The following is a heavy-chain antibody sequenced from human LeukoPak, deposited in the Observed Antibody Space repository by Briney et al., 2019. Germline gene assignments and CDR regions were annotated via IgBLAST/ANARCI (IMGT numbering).Heavy chain of an antibody. V-gene: IGHV1-46*01. CDR1: GYTFTSYY. CDR2: IRPSGST. D-gene: IGHD5-18*01. Sequence: ASVKVSCKASGYTFTSYYIHWVRQAPGRGLEYMGIIRPSGSTAYAQKFQGRVTMTRDTSTSAVYMELSSLRSEDTAVYYCAREGPETYNFDFWGQGTQVTVSS. CDR3: AREGPETYNFDF. J-gene: IGHJ4*02.